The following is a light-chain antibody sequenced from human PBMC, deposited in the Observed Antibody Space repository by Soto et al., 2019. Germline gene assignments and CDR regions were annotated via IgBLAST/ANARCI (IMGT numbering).Light chain of an antibody. J-gene: IGKJ2*01. V-gene: IGKV1-39*01. CDR1: QSVSSY. Sequence: DIPMTQSPSSLSASVGDRVTITCRASQSVSSYLNWYQQKPGKAPKLLIYAASSLQSGVPSRFRGSGSGSEFTLTISSLQPEDFAAYYCQHSYSTPWTFGQGTKLEIK. CDR3: QHSYSTPWT. CDR2: AAS.